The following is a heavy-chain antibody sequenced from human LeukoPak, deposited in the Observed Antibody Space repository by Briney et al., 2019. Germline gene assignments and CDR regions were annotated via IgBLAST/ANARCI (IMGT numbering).Heavy chain of an antibody. CDR3: ARDRDDDPNSSWYRSGLNWFDP. CDR2: IYYSGST. CDR1: GGSISSSSYY. J-gene: IGHJ5*02. V-gene: IGHV4-39*07. Sequence: SETLSLTCTVSGGSISSSSYYWGCIRQPPGKGLEWIGSIYYSGSTYYNPSLKSRVTISVDTSKNQFSLKLSSVTAADTAVYYCARDRDDDPNSSWYRSGLNWFDPWGQGTLVTVSS. D-gene: IGHD6-13*01.